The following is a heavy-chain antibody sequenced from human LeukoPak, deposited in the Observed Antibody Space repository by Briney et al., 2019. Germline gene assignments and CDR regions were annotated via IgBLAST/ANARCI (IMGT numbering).Heavy chain of an antibody. V-gene: IGHV3-21*04. CDR1: GFTFSSYS. J-gene: IGHJ4*02. Sequence: PGGSLRLSCAASGFTFSSYSMNWVRQAPGKGLEWVSSISSSSSYIYYADSVKGRFTISRDNSKNSLYLQMNSLRAEDTALYYCAKIGYGSGSYSFDYWGQGTLVTVSS. D-gene: IGHD3-10*01. CDR2: ISSSSSYI. CDR3: AKIGYGSGSYSFDY.